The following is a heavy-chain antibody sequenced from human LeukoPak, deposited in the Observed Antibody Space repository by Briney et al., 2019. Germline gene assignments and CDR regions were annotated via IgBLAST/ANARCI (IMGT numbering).Heavy chain of an antibody. D-gene: IGHD4-17*01. CDR3: ARDNYGDYVFDY. CDR2: IYTSGST. J-gene: IGHJ4*02. V-gene: IGHV4-61*02. CDR1: GGSISSGSYY. Sequence: SQTLSLTCTVSGGSISSGSYYWSWIRQPAGKGLEWIGRIYTSGSTNYNPSLKSRVTISVDTSKNHFSLKLSSVTAADTAVYYCARDNYGDYVFDYWGQGTLVTVSS.